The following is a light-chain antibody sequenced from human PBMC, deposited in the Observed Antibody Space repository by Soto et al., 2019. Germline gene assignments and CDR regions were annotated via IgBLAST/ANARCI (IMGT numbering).Light chain of an antibody. J-gene: IGLJ3*02. CDR1: SSDVGDGDF. CDR3: CSYTRSYTWV. V-gene: IGLV2-14*01. CDR2: KVS. Sequence: QSVLTQPASVSGSPRQSITISCTGTSSDVGDGDFVSWYQQRPGNVPKLMIYKVSNRPSGVSNRFSGSKSGNTASLTISGLQAEDEADYYCCSYTRSYTWVFGGGTKLTVL.